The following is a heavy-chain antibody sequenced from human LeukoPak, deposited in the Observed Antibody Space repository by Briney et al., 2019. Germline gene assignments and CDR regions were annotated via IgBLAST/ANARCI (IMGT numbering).Heavy chain of an antibody. CDR2: ISNNGGGT. V-gene: IGHV3-64*01. CDR3: ARYCSGVSCYSGYDY. J-gene: IGHJ4*02. Sequence: GGSLRLSCAASGFTFSTYDMHWVRQTPGKGLEYVSAISNNGGGTYYANSVKGRFTISRDNSKNTLYLQMCSLRAEDMAVYYCARYCSGVSCYSGYDYWGQGTLVTVSS. CDR1: GFTFSTYD. D-gene: IGHD2-15*01.